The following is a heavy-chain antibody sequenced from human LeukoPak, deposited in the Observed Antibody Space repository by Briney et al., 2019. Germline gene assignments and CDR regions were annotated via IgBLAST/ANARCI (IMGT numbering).Heavy chain of an antibody. CDR3: ARAGYSMDTEYFQH. CDR2: ISNSGTAI. J-gene: IGHJ1*01. D-gene: IGHD5-18*01. V-gene: IGHV3-48*03. Sequence: GGSLRLSCAAPGFTFSSYEMNWVRQAPGKGREWVSYISNSGTAIYYADSVKGRFTISRDNAKSSLYLQMNSLRAEDTAVYYCARAGYSMDTEYFQHWGQGTLVTVSS. CDR1: GFTFSSYE.